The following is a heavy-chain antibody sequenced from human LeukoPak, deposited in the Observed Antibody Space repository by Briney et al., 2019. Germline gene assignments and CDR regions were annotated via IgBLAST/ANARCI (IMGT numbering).Heavy chain of an antibody. J-gene: IGHJ4*02. V-gene: IGHV1-2*02. CDR3: ARDGRDYGDRVDY. D-gene: IGHD4-17*01. CDR2: INPNSGGT. Sequence: ASVKVSCKASGYTFTGYYMHWVRQAPGQGLEWMGWINPNSGGTNYAQKLQGRVTMTTDTSTSTAYMELRSLRSDDTAVYYCARDGRDYGDRVDYWGQGTLVTVSS. CDR1: GYTFTGYY.